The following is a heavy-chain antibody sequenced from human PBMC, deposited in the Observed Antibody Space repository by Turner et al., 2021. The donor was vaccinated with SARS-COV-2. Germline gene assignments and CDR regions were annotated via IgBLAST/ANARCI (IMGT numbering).Heavy chain of an antibody. Sequence: QLQLQESGPGLVKPSATLSLTCTVSGGSISRSSYYWGWISQHPGKGLELIGSIDYSGSTYYNPSLNSRVTITVDTSKNQFALKLSSVAAADTAVYYCASQEALVPSYYYYYYGMDVWGQGTTVTVSS. CDR2: IDYSGST. CDR3: ASQEALVPSYYYYYYGMDV. V-gene: IGHV4-39*01. D-gene: IGHD3-10*01. CDR1: GGSISRSSYY. J-gene: IGHJ6*02.